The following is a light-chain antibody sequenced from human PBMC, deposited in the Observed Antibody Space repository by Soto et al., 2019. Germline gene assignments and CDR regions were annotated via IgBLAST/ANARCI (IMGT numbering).Light chain of an antibody. CDR1: SSNIGATHV. CDR3: QSYDNTLSASV. V-gene: IGLV1-40*01. Sequence: QSVLTQPPSVSGAPGQRVTISCTGSSSNIGATHVVHWYQQSPGRAPNLLIYGTTNRPSGVPDRFSGSQSGTSASLAITGLQAEDEADYYCQSYDNTLSASVFGGGTKLTVL. J-gene: IGLJ2*01. CDR2: GTT.